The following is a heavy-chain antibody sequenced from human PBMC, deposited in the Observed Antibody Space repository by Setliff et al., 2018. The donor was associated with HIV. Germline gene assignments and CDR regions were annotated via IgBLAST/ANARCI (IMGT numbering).Heavy chain of an antibody. Sequence: SETLSLTCAVYGGSLSGHYWSWIRQPPGKGLEWIGESNHVGRTNYNPSLKSRVTVSVDTSKNQFSLKLISVTAADTAVYYCARREYSSSSPPFDYWGQGTLVTVSS. D-gene: IGHD6-6*01. CDR1: GGSLSGHY. CDR2: SNHVGRT. CDR3: ARREYSSSSPPFDY. V-gene: IGHV4-34*01. J-gene: IGHJ4*02.